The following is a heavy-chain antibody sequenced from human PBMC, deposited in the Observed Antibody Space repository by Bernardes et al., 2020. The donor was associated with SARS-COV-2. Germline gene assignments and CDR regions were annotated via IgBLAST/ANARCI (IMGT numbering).Heavy chain of an antibody. V-gene: IGHV3-53*01. CDR3: RMYCSGASCGPYPSDH. CDR1: GFTASSYY. Sequence: GGSLRLSCVTSGFTASSYYMTWVRQAPGKGLEWVAVIYSGGSIYYADSVKGRFTISRDNSKETLYLQMNSLRVDDTAVYYCRMYCSGASCGPYPSDHWGQGTLVTVSS. CDR2: IYSGGSI. J-gene: IGHJ4*02. D-gene: IGHD2-15*01.